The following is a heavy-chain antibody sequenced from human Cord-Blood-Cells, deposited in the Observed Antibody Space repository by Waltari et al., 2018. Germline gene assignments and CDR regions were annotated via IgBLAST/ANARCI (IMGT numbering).Heavy chain of an antibody. CDR2: FDPEEGET. Sequence: QVQLVQSGAEVKKPGASVKVSCKVSGYTLTELSMHWVRQAPGKGLEWMGGFDPEEGETMYAQKFQGRVTMTEDTATDTAYMELSSLRSEDTAVYYCATVWDTAMLNWFDPWGQGTLVTVSS. V-gene: IGHV1-24*01. J-gene: IGHJ5*02. CDR3: ATVWDTAMLNWFDP. CDR1: GYTLTELS. D-gene: IGHD5-18*01.